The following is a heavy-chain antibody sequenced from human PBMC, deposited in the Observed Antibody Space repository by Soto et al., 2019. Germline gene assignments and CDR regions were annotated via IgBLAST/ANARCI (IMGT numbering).Heavy chain of an antibody. J-gene: IGHJ4*02. D-gene: IGHD6-13*01. CDR3: AKVGLFRNGYMGVVRGDY. Sequence: EVQLLESGGGLVQPGGSLRLSCPASGLTFSTYARSWVRQPPGKGLEWVSGIPDGGGSTFYADSLQGRLTISRDNSKNTLYLQMSSLTAEDTAIYYCAKVGLFRNGYMGVVRGDYWGQGTLVTVSA. CDR2: IPDGGGST. V-gene: IGHV3-23*01. CDR1: GLTFSTYA.